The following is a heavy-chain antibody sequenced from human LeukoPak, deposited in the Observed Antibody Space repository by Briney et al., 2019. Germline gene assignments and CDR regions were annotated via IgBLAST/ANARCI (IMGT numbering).Heavy chain of an antibody. D-gene: IGHD3-22*01. CDR2: IYYSGST. V-gene: IGHV4-59*01. CDR1: GGSISSYY. J-gene: IGHJ4*02. Sequence: PSETLSLTCTVSGGSISSYYWSWIRQPPGKGLEWIGYIYYSGSTNYNPSLNSRVTISVDTSKNQFSLKLSSVTAADTAVYYCALVWSDYDSSGYQYYFDYWGQGTLVTVSS. CDR3: ALVWSDYDSSGYQYYFDY.